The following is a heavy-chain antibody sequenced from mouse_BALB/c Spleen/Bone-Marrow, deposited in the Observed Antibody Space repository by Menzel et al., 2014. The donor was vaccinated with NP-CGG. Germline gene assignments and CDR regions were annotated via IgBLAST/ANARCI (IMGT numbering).Heavy chain of an antibody. CDR2: IYPSDSYT. CDR3: TRKYGPLYYFDY. Sequence: VKLVESGAELVRPGASVKLSCKASGYTFTSYWINWVKQRPGQGLEWIGNIYPSDSYTNYNQKFKDKATLTVDKSSSTAYMQLSSPTSEDSAVYYCTRKYGPLYYFDYWGQGTPLTVSS. J-gene: IGHJ2*01. D-gene: IGHD2-10*02. V-gene: IGHV1-69*02. CDR1: GYTFTSYW.